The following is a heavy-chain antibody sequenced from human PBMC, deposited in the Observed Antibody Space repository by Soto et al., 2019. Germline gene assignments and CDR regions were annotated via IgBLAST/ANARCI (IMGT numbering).Heavy chain of an antibody. CDR2: IYYSGTT. Sequence: SETLSLTCAVSGYSISSSTWWGWIRQPPGKGLEWIGYIYYSGTTYYNPSLKSRVTMSVDTSKNQFSLKLTSVTAVDTAVYYCARAYRGIAAGGNYFDYWGQGTLVTVS. D-gene: IGHD6-25*01. CDR1: GYSISSSTW. V-gene: IGHV4-28*03. CDR3: ARAYRGIAAGGNYFDY. J-gene: IGHJ4*02.